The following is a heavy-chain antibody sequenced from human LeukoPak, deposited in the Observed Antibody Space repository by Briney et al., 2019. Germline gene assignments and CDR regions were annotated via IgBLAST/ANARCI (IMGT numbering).Heavy chain of an antibody. J-gene: IGHJ4*02. Sequence: GGSLRLSCAASGFSFSNYIMNWVRQAPGKGLEWVSSISSSSSYIYYADSVKGRFTISRDNAENSLYLQMNSLRAEDTAVYYCASEYRGVGGTSSFDYWGQGTLVTVSS. CDR3: ASEYRGVGGTSSFDY. V-gene: IGHV3-21*01. CDR1: GFSFSNYI. D-gene: IGHD1-26*01. CDR2: ISSSSSYI.